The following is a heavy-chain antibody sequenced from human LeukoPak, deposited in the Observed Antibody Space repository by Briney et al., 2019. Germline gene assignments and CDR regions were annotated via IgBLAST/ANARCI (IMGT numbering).Heavy chain of an antibody. J-gene: IGHJ4*02. CDR2: IYYSGST. CDR1: TFGDYA. V-gene: IGHV4-30-4*08. D-gene: IGHD3-3*01. Sequence: TFGDYAMSWFRQAPGKSLEWIGYIYYSGSTYYNPSLKSRFTISVDTSKNQFSLKLSSVTAADTAVYYCARVVLRFWYLYYFDYWGQGTQVTVSS. CDR3: ARVVLRFWYLYYFDY.